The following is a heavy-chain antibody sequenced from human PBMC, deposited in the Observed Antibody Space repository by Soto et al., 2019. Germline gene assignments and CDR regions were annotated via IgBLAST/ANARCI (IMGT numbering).Heavy chain of an antibody. V-gene: IGHV1-69*13. Sequence: GASVKVSCKASGGTFSSYAISWVRQAPGQGLEWMGGIIPIFGTANYAQKFQGRVTITADESTSTAYTELSSLRSEDTAVYYCSRTVRFLEWSPTGLIYFFDDWGQGTLVTVSS. CDR1: GGTFSSYA. D-gene: IGHD3-3*01. J-gene: IGHJ4*02. CDR3: SRTVRFLEWSPTGLIYFFDD. CDR2: IIPIFGTA.